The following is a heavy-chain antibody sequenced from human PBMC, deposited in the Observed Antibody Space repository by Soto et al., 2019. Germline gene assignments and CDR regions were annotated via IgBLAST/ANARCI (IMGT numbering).Heavy chain of an antibody. J-gene: IGHJ4*02. CDR1: GFTFSSYA. V-gene: IGHV3-23*01. Sequence: EVQLLESGGGLVQHGGSLTLSCATSGFTFSSYAMVWVRQAAEKGLEWVASISNNGDTAYYADSVKGRFTISRGNSENXLYLQMNGLRADDTALYFCAKSRVFIGAIVTLLDSWGQGTQVTVSS. CDR3: AKSRVFIGAIVTLLDS. CDR2: ISNNGDTA. D-gene: IGHD3-16*02.